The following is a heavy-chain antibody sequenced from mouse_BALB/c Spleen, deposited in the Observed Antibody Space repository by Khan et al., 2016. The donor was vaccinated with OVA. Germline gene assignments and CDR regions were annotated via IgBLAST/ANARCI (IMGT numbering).Heavy chain of an antibody. CDR1: GYIFTSYW. J-gene: IGHJ2*01. D-gene: IGHD3-2*02. Sequence: QVQLKESGAELVRPGASVKLSCKTSGYIFTSYWLHWVKQRSGQGLEWIARIYPGTDNTYYNEKLKDKATLTADKSSSTAYMQLSSLKSEDSAVYFCTGEEALYYFDYWGQGTTLTVSS. CDR3: TGEEALYYFDY. V-gene: IGHV1-76*01. CDR2: IYPGTDNT.